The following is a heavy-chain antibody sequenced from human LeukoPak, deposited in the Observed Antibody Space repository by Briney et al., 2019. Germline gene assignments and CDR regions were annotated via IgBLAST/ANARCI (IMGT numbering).Heavy chain of an antibody. CDR2: ITPNADRT. Sequence: GGSLRLSCAASGFAFGSYGMSWVRQAPGKGLEWVSFITPNADRTSYADSVEGRFTISRDNPRNTLYMQMNSLRDEDTALYYCAIMHGYYDGSGYWVQWGQGTLVTVSS. CDR3: AIMHGYYDGSGYWVQ. V-gene: IGHV3-23*01. J-gene: IGHJ1*01. D-gene: IGHD3-22*01. CDR1: GFAFGSYG.